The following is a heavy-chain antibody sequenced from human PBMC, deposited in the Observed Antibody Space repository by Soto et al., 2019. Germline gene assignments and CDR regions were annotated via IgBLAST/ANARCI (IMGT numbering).Heavy chain of an antibody. J-gene: IGHJ4*02. CDR3: ARHSHNLGSGSFSYYFDY. Sequence: QLQLQESGPGLVKPSETLSLTCTVSGGSISSSSYYWGWIRQPPGKGLEWIGSIYYSGSTYYNPSLKSRVTISVDTSKNQFSLKLSSVTAADTAVYYCARHSHNLGSGSFSYYFDYWGQGTLVTVSS. CDR2: IYYSGST. D-gene: IGHD3-10*01. CDR1: GGSISSSSYY. V-gene: IGHV4-39*01.